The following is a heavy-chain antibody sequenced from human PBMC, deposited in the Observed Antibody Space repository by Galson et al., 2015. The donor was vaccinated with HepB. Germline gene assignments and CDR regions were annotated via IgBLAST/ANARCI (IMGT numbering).Heavy chain of an antibody. Sequence: SLRFSCAVSGFTFSSYAMHWVRQAPGKGLEYVSAINRNGGRTYYADSVKGRFTVSRDNSKNTVYLQMSSLRAEDTAVYYCVKDRGSSSWWGGYFDYWGQGTLVTVSS. J-gene: IGHJ4*02. CDR3: VKDRGSSSWWGGYFDY. V-gene: IGHV3-64D*06. D-gene: IGHD6-13*01. CDR1: GFTFSSYA. CDR2: INRNGGRT.